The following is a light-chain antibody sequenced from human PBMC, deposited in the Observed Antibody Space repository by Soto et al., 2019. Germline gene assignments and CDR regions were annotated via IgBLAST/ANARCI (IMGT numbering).Light chain of an antibody. CDR1: QSVTSRF. J-gene: IGKJ1*01. V-gene: IGKV3-20*01. CDR3: HHYGSSMWS. CDR2: GAS. Sequence: PGGRATLAGRASQSVTSRFFAGDQHRPGRAPRRLMYGASSRATGIPDRFSGSVSGKDFNLNISRVEPEDSAVYYCHHYGSSMWSFGQGTKVDIK.